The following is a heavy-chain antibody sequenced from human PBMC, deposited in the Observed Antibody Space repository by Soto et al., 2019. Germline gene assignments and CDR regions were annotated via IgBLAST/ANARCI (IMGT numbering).Heavy chain of an antibody. V-gene: IGHV3-23*01. Sequence: GGSLRLSCAASGFTVSSNYMSWVRQAPGKGLEWVSAISGSGGSTYYADSVKGRFTISRDNSKNTLYLQMNSLRAEDTAVYYCAKRGPHYYYDSRHDAFDIWGQGTMVTVSS. CDR1: GFTVSSNY. D-gene: IGHD3-22*01. CDR3: AKRGPHYYYDSRHDAFDI. CDR2: ISGSGGST. J-gene: IGHJ3*02.